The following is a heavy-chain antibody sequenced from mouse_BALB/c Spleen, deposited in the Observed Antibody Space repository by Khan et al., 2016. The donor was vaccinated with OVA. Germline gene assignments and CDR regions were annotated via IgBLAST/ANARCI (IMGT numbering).Heavy chain of an antibody. Sequence: EVELVKSGGDLVKPEGSLKLSCAASGFTFSTYGMSWVRQTPDKRLEWVATISSGGSYTYYPDSVQGRFTISRDNAKNTLYLQMSSLKSEDTAMFYCARLAYYYDSEGFAYWGQGTLVTVSA. J-gene: IGHJ3*01. CDR1: GFTFSTYG. CDR2: ISSGGSYT. V-gene: IGHV5-6*01. D-gene: IGHD1-1*01. CDR3: ARLAYYYDSEGFAY.